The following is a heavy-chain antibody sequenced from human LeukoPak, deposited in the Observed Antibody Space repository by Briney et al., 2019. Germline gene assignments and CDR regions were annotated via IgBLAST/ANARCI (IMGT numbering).Heavy chain of an antibody. CDR3: ARDQHYDSSGSDY. CDR1: GFTFSSYD. J-gene: IGHJ4*02. D-gene: IGHD3-22*01. Sequence: PGGSLRPSCAASGFTFSSYDMHWVRQAPGKGLEWVAFIRYDGSNKYYADSVKGRFIISRDNSKNTLYLQMSSVRAEDTAVYYCARDQHYDSSGSDYWGQGTLVTVSS. CDR2: IRYDGSNK. V-gene: IGHV3-30*02.